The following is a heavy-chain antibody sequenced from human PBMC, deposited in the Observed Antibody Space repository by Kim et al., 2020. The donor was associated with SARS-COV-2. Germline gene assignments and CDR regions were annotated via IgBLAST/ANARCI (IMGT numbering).Heavy chain of an antibody. V-gene: IGHV4-30-4*01. CDR2: IYYSGST. CDR3: ARDTPYRPGSNYPEVYYMDV. CDR1: GGSISSGDYY. D-gene: IGHD4-4*01. Sequence: SETLSLTCTVSGGSISSGDYYWSWIRQPPGKGLEWIGYIYYSGSTYYNPSLKSRVTISVDTSKNQFSLKLSSVTAADTAVYYCARDTPYRPGSNYPEVYYMDVWGKGTTVTVSS. J-gene: IGHJ6*03.